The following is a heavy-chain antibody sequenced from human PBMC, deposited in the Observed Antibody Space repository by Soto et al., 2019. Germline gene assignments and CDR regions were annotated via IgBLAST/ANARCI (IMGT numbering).Heavy chain of an antibody. V-gene: IGHV3-23*01. CDR2: IGGSGGST. CDR1: GFTFSSYA. J-gene: IGHJ3*02. D-gene: IGHD2-2*01. Sequence: GGSLRLSCEASGFTFSSYAMTWVRQAPGKGLEWVSVIGGSGGSTYYADSVRGRFAISRDNSKNTLYLQMNNLRAQDTAVYYCAKDEGQLPLGTFDIWGQGTMVTVSS. CDR3: AKDEGQLPLGTFDI.